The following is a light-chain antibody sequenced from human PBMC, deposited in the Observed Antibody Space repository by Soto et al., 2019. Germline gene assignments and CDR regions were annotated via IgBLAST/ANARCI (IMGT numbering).Light chain of an antibody. CDR1: QSVSSN. J-gene: IGKJ5*01. CDR2: GAS. Sequence: EIVMTQSPATLSVSPGERATLSCRASQSVSSNLAWYQQKPGQAPRLLIYGASTRATGIPARFSGSGSGTDFTLTITRLESEDFAVYYCQQYGSSPVTFGQGTRLDIK. V-gene: IGKV3-15*01. CDR3: QQYGSSPVT.